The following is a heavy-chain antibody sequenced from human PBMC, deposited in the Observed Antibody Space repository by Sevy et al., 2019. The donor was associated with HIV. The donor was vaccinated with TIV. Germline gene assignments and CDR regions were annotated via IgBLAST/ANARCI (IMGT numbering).Heavy chain of an antibody. CDR1: GYSFTSYW. CDR3: ARRGSSWYDAFDI. Sequence: GESLKISCKGSGYSFTSYWIGWVRQMPGKGLEWMGIIYPGDSDTRYSPSFQGQVTISADKSINTAYLQWSSLKASDTAMYYCARRGSSWYDAFDIWGQGTMVTVSS. D-gene: IGHD6-13*01. J-gene: IGHJ3*02. CDR2: IYPGDSDT. V-gene: IGHV5-51*01.